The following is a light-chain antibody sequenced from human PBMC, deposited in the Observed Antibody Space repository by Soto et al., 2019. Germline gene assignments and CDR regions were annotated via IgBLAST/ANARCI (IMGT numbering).Light chain of an antibody. CDR1: QSVSSSI. CDR2: GAY. CDR3: QQYGTSPYT. V-gene: IGKV3-20*01. Sequence: EIVLTQSPGTLSLSPGERATLSCRASQSVSSSILGWYQQKRGQTPRLLIYGAYTRATGTPDRFSGSGSGTDFTLTISRLEPEDFAVYFCQQYGTSPYTFGQGTKLEIK. J-gene: IGKJ2*01.